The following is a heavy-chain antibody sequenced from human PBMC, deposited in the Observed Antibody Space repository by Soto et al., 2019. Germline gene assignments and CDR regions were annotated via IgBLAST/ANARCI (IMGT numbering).Heavy chain of an antibody. CDR3: ARQIRGLTPNWFDP. Sequence: EVHLLESGGGLVQPGGSLRLSCVASGFTFSSYAMTWVRQAPGKGLEWVSAISGSGGNTFYADSVKGRFTISRDNPRNSLYLQMDTLRVEDTAVYFCARQIRGLTPNWFDPWGQGTLVSVSS. V-gene: IGHV3-23*01. CDR2: ISGSGGNT. CDR1: GFTFSSYA. J-gene: IGHJ5*02.